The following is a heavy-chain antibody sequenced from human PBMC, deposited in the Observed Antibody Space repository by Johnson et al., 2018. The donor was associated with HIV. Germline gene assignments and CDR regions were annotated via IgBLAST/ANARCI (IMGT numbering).Heavy chain of an antibody. Sequence: VQLVESGGGLVQPGRSLRLSCAASGFTFDDYAMHWVRQAPGKGLEWVSGISGSGGSTYYADSVKGRFTISRDNSKNTLYLQMNSLRAEDTAVYYCAKALGGYAFDIWGQGTMVTVSS. CDR2: ISGSGGST. V-gene: IGHV3-23*04. CDR1: GFTFDDYA. D-gene: IGHD3-3*01. CDR3: AKALGGYAFDI. J-gene: IGHJ3*02.